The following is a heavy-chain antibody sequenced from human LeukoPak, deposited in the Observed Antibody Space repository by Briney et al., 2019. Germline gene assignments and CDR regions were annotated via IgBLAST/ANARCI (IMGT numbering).Heavy chain of an antibody. CDR2: IYYSGST. D-gene: IGHD1-1*01. CDR3: AREILAGTAFFDY. J-gene: IGHJ4*02. V-gene: IGHV4-39*07. CDR1: GGSISSSSYY. Sequence: SETLSLTCTVSGGSISSSSYYWGWIRQPPGKGLEWIGSIYYSGSTYYNPSLKSRVTISVDTSKNQFSLKLSSVTAADTAVYYCAREILAGTAFFDYWGQGTLVTVSS.